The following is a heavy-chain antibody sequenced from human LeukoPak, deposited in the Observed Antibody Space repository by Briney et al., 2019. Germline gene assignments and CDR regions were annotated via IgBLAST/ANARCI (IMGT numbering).Heavy chain of an antibody. D-gene: IGHD3-10*01. CDR2: ISSSSSYT. CDR3: ARDTTDYYGSGSYFDP. V-gene: IGHV3-11*05. CDR1: GFTFSDYY. J-gene: IGHJ5*02. Sequence: GGSLRLSCAASGFTFSDYYMSWIRQAPGKGLEWVSYISSSSSYTNYADSVKGRFTISRDNAKNSLYLQMSSLRAEDTAVYYCARDTTDYYGSGSYFDPWGQGTLVTVSS.